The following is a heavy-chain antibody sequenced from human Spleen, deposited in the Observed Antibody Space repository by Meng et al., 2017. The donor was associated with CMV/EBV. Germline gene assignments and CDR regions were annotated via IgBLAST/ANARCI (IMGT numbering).Heavy chain of an antibody. Sequence: SETLSLTCTVSGGSISIGDYYWSWIRQPPGKGLEWIGYIYYSGSTYYNPSLKSRVTISVDTSKNQFSLKLSSVTAADTAVYYCARVSVGATHFDYWGQGTLVTVSS. J-gene: IGHJ4*02. CDR2: IYYSGST. D-gene: IGHD1-26*01. V-gene: IGHV4-30-4*02. CDR3: ARVSVGATHFDY. CDR1: GGSISIGDYY.